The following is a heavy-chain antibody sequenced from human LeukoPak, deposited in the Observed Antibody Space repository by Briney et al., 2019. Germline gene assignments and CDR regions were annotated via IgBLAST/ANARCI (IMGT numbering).Heavy chain of an antibody. CDR1: RGTFSSYA. Sequence: SVKVSCKASRGTFSSYAISWVRQAPGQGLEWMGGIIPIFGTANYAQKFQGRVTITTDESTSTAYMELSSLRSEGTAVYYCARKNKLLWFGELRGWFDPWGQGTLVTVSS. J-gene: IGHJ5*02. CDR2: IIPIFGTA. V-gene: IGHV1-69*05. D-gene: IGHD3-10*01. CDR3: ARKNKLLWFGELRGWFDP.